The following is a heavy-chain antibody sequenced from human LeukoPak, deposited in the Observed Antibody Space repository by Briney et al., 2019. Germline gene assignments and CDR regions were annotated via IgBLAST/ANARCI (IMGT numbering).Heavy chain of an antibody. CDR3: ANGVVPAAPFDY. V-gene: IGHV3-23*01. CDR2: ISGSASST. CDR1: GFTFSSYA. D-gene: IGHD2-2*01. Sequence: PGGSLRLCCAPSGFTFSSYAMSWVRQAPGKGLEWVSAISGSASSTYYADSVKGRFTISRDNSKNTLYLQMNSLRAEDTAVYYCANGVVPAAPFDYWGQGTLVTVSS. J-gene: IGHJ4*02.